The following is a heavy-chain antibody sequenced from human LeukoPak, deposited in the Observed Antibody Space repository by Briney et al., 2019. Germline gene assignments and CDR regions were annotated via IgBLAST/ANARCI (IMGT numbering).Heavy chain of an antibody. V-gene: IGHV3-15*01. D-gene: IGHD5-18*01. Sequence: GGSLRLSYAASGFTSNNAWMTWVRQAAGKGLEWVGRIKSKTDGETTDYAAPVKGRFIILRDDSKSTLYLQMNSLKTEDTAVYYCTTPRREYKYGYHYYGMDVWGQGTTVTVSS. CDR2: IKSKTDGETT. CDR1: GFTSNNAW. CDR3: TTPRREYKYGYHYYGMDV. J-gene: IGHJ6*02.